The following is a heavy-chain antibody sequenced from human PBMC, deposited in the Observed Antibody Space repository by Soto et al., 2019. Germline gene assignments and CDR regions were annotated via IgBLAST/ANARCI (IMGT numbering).Heavy chain of an antibody. CDR1: GGSISSSNW. CDR3: ARVKTGTKNYYYYGMDV. V-gene: IGHV4-4*02. Sequence: GTLSLTCAVSGGSISSSNWWSWVRQPPGKGLEWIGEIYHSGSTNYNPSLKSRVTISVDKSKNQFSLKLSSVTAADTAVYYCARVKTGTKNYYYYGMDVWGQGTTVTVSS. CDR2: IYHSGST. J-gene: IGHJ6*02. D-gene: IGHD1-1*01.